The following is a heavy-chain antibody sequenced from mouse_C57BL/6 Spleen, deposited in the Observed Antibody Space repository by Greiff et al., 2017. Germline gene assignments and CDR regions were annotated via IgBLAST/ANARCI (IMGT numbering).Heavy chain of an antibody. J-gene: IGHJ4*01. CDR3: ARGDYGYPYAMDY. CDR1: GHTFTSYW. D-gene: IGHD2-2*01. Sequence: VQLVESGAELAKPGASVKLSCKASGHTFTSYWMHWVKQRPGQGLEWIGYINPSSGYTKYNQKFKNKATLTADKSSSTAYMQLSSLTYEDSAVYYCARGDYGYPYAMDYWGQGTSVTVSS. CDR2: INPSSGYT. V-gene: IGHV1-7*01.